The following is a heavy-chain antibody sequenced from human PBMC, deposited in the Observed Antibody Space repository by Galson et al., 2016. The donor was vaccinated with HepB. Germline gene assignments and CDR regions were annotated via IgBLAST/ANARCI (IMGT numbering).Heavy chain of an antibody. CDR3: ARENSRID. CDR2: INPNPGVT. J-gene: IGHJ4*02. D-gene: IGHD3-16*02. V-gene: IGHV1-2*02. CDR1: GYTFTDYY. Sequence: SVKVSCTASGYTFTDYYIHWVRQAPGQGLEWVGWINPNPGVTNFAHHFQGRVTMTGDTYISTAYMELTSLTSADTAVYFCARENSRIDWGQGTLVTVSS.